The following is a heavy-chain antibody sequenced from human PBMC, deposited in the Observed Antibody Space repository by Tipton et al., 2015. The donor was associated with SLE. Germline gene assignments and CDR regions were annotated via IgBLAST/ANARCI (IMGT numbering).Heavy chain of an antibody. CDR3: ATSQRGLLIAARPFDI. D-gene: IGHD6-6*01. CDR2: ISYSGST. V-gene: IGHV4-31*03. CDR1: GGSVRSGNYY. J-gene: IGHJ3*02. Sequence: GLVKPSETLSLTCSVFGGSVRSGNYYWSWIRQPPGKGLEWIGYISYSGSTYYNPSLKSRVTISVDTSKNQFSLKLTSVTAADTAVYYCATSQRGLLIAARPFDIWGQGTMVTVSS.